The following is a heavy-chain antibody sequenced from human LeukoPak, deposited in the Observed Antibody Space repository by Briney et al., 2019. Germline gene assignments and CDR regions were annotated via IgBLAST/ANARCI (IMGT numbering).Heavy chain of an antibody. CDR1: GFMFSSSG. D-gene: IGHD2-2*01. Sequence: PGGSRRLSCAASGFMFSSSGMHWVRQAPGKGLEWVAFIPYDGSNKYYADSVKGRFTISRDNSKNTVSLHMNSLRVEDTAVYYCANFGCSSTSCLDYWGQGTLVTVSS. CDR2: IPYDGSNK. V-gene: IGHV3-30*02. CDR3: ANFGCSSTSCLDY. J-gene: IGHJ4*02.